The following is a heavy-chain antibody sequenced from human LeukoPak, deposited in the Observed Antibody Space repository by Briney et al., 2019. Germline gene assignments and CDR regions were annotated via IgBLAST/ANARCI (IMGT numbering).Heavy chain of an antibody. Sequence: GGSLRLSCAASGFTFSSYAMSWVRQAPGKGLEWVSAISGSGGSTYYADSVKGRFTISRDNSKNTLYLQMNSLRAEDTAVYYCAKVERITMSGNWFDPWGQGTLVTASS. V-gene: IGHV3-23*01. CDR3: AKVERITMSGNWFDP. CDR1: GFTFSSYA. J-gene: IGHJ5*02. D-gene: IGHD3-22*01. CDR2: ISGSGGST.